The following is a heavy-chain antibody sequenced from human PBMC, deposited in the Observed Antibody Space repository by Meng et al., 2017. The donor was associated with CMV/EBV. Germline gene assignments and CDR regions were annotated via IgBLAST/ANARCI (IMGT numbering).Heavy chain of an antibody. CDR2: IYYSGST. V-gene: IGHV4-59*07. Sequence: SDTLSLTCTVSGGSISSYYWSWIRQPPGKGLAWIGYIYYSGSTNYNPSLKSRVTISVDTSKNQFSLELSSVTAADTAVYYCARVGGHYDFWSGYAQLGYFDYWGQGTLVTVSS. CDR1: GGSISSYY. CDR3: ARVGGHYDFWSGYAQLGYFDY. J-gene: IGHJ4*02. D-gene: IGHD3-3*01.